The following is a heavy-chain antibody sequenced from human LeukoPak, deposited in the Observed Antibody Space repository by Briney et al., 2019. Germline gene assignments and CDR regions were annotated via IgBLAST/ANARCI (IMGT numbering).Heavy chain of an antibody. CDR3: AKGTTFDAFDM. CDR2: ISWNTGNI. J-gene: IGHJ3*02. D-gene: IGHD3-16*01. V-gene: IGHV3-9*01. CDR1: GFTFDNYA. Sequence: GGSLRLSCAAAGFTFDNYAMHWVRPAPGKGLEWVSRISWNTGNIDYADSAKGRFTISRDNAKNSLYLQMNSLRAEDTALYYCAKGTTFDAFDMWGQGTMVTVSS.